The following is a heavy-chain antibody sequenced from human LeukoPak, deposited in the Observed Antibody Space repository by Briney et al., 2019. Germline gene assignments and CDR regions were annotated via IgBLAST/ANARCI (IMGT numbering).Heavy chain of an antibody. D-gene: IGHD3-9*01. J-gene: IGHJ4*02. Sequence: GGSLRLSYAASGFTFSNAWMSWVRQAPGKGLEWVGRIKSKTDGGTTDYAAPVKGRFTISRDDSKNTLYLQMNSLKTEDTAVYYCTTGDYDILTGYYDDYWGQGTLVTVSS. CDR2: IKSKTDGGTT. V-gene: IGHV3-15*01. CDR1: GFTFSNAW. CDR3: TTGDYDILTGYYDDY.